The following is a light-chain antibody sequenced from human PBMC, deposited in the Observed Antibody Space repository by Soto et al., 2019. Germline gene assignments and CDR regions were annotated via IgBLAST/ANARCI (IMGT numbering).Light chain of an antibody. CDR1: NSGVGGYNY. V-gene: IGLV2-8*01. CDR3: SSYAGSNWYV. CDR2: EVN. Sequence: QSALTQPPSASGSPGQSVTISCTGINSGVGGYNYVSWYQQYPGKAPKLIIYEVNERPSGVPDRFSGSKSGNTASLTVSGLQTADEADYYCSSYAGSNWYVFGTGTKV. J-gene: IGLJ1*01.